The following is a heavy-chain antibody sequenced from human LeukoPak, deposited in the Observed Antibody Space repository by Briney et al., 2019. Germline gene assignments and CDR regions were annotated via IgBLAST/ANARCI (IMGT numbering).Heavy chain of an antibody. CDR3: ARGNIVSTITEVDY. CDR1: GFTFSGYA. J-gene: IGHJ4*02. CDR2: ISYDGSNK. D-gene: IGHD5/OR15-5a*01. Sequence: GGSLRLSCAASGFTFSGYAMHWVRQAPGKGLEWVAVISYDGSNKYYADSEKGRFTISRDNSKNTLYLQMNSLRSEDTAVYYCARGNIVSTITEVDYWGQGTLVTVSS. V-gene: IGHV3-30*04.